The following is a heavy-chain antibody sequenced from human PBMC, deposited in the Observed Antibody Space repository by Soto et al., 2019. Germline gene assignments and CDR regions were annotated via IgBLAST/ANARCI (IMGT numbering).Heavy chain of an antibody. J-gene: IGHJ4*02. V-gene: IGHV3-23*01. CDR3: AKGTVVVVAATRHYFDY. D-gene: IGHD2-15*01. CDR1: GFTFSSYA. CDR2: ISGSGGST. Sequence: EVQLLESGGGLVQPGGSLRLSCAASGFTFSSYAMSWVRQAPGKGLEWVSAISGSGGSTYYADSVKGRFTISRDNSKNTLYLQMNSLRAEDTAAYYCAKGTVVVVAATRHYFDYWGQGTLVTVSS.